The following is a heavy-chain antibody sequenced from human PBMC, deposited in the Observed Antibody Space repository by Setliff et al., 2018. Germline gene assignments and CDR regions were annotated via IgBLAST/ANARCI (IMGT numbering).Heavy chain of an antibody. CDR3: AKEAANYYYYMDV. CDR1: GFTFSDYY. V-gene: IGHV3-11*04. CDR2: ISSSGSTI. J-gene: IGHJ6*03. Sequence: PGGSLRLSCAASGFTFSDYYMSWIRQAPGKGLEWVSYISSSGSTIYYADSVKGRFTISRDNAKNSLYLQMDSPRAEDTAVYYCAKEAANYYYYMDVWGKGTTVTVSS. D-gene: IGHD2-15*01.